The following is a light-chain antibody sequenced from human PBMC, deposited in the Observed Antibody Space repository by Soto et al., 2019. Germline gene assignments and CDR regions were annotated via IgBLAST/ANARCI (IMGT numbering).Light chain of an antibody. V-gene: IGKV1-17*03. J-gene: IGKJ1*01. Sequence: DIQMTQSPSAVSASVGDRVTITCRTSQDIINSLVWFQQKPGKVPERLIYGATNLQSGVPSRFIGSGSGTEFTLTISSLHAEDFATYDCLQHNRYQWTFGQGTKVE. CDR1: QDIINS. CDR3: LQHNRYQWT. CDR2: GAT.